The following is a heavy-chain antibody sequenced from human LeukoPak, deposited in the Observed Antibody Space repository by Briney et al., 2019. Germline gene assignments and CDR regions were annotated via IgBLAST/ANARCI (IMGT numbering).Heavy chain of an antibody. CDR1: GFTFSSFA. D-gene: IGHD2-15*01. CDR2: IWYDGSNK. V-gene: IGHV3-33*06. J-gene: IGHJ4*02. CDR3: AKGTPTDY. Sequence: GGSLRLSCAASGFTFSSFAMHWVRQAPGKGLEWVAVIWYDGSNKYYADSVKGRFTISRDNSKNTLYLQMNSLRAEDTAVYYCAKGTPTDYWGQGTLVTVSS.